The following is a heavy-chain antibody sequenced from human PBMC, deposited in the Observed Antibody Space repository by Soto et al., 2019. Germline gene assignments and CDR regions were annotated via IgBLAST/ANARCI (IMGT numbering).Heavy chain of an antibody. D-gene: IGHD3-9*01. CDR2: IWYDGSNK. Sequence: GGSLRLSCAASGFTFSSYGMHWVRQAPGKGLEWVAVIWYDGSNKYYADSVKGRFTISRDNSKNTLYLQMNSLRAEDTAVYYCARDHVHDDILTGYLSLEYYYGMDVWGQGTTVTVSS. V-gene: IGHV3-33*01. CDR1: GFTFSSYG. J-gene: IGHJ6*02. CDR3: ARDHVHDDILTGYLSLEYYYGMDV.